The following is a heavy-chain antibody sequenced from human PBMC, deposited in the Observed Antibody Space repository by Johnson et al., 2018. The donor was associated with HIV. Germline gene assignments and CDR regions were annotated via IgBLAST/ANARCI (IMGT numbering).Heavy chain of an antibody. CDR1: GFTFSSYA. J-gene: IGHJ3*01. V-gene: IGHV3-30*04. D-gene: IGHD1-1*01. CDR3: ARSGPNWAFDF. CDR2: ISYDGSNK. Sequence: VQLVESGGGVVRPGGSLRLSCAASGFTFSSYAMSWVRHAPGKGLEWVAVISYDGSNKYYADSVKGRFTISRDNAKNTMFVQMNSLRVEDTAVYYCARSGPNWAFDFWGQGTMVTVSS.